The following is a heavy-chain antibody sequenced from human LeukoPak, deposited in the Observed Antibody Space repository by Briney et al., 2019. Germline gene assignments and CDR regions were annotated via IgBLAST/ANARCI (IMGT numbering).Heavy chain of an antibody. CDR1: GGSISSSSYY. D-gene: IGHD5-12*01. J-gene: IGHJ5*02. CDR2: INHSGST. CDR3: ARGAIVATVNWFDP. V-gene: IGHV4-39*07. Sequence: SETLSLTCTVSGGSISSSSYYWSWIRQPPGKGLEWIGEINHSGSTNYNPSLKSRVTISVDTSKNQFSLKLSSVTAADTAVYYCARGAIVATVNWFDPWGQGTLVTVSS.